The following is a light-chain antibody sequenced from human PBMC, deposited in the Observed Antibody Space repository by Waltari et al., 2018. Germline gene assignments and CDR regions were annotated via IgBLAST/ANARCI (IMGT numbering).Light chain of an antibody. J-gene: IGKJ1*01. V-gene: IGKV1-39*01. CDR1: QTISRY. CDR2: AAS. Sequence: DIQMTQSPSSRSASVGDRATITCRASQTISRYLNWYQQKLGKAPNLLIYAASSLQSGVPSRFRGSGSGRDFTLIITSLQPEDFATYYCQQSYSFTRTFGQGTKVEIK. CDR3: QQSYSFTRT.